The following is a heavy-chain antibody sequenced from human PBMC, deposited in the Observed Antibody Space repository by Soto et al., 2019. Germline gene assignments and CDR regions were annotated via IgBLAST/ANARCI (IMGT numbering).Heavy chain of an antibody. J-gene: IGHJ4*02. V-gene: IGHV4-59*08. CDR1: GGSISSYY. CDR2: VHHSWGS. Sequence: SETLSLTCTVSGGSISSYYWSWFRQSPGKRMEWIGYVHHSWGSSYNPSLQSRVAISLDTSKSQFSLKVTSVTATDTAVYYCARARATIAAAAIFDCWGQGTLVTVSS. D-gene: IGHD6-13*01. CDR3: ARARATIAAAAIFDC.